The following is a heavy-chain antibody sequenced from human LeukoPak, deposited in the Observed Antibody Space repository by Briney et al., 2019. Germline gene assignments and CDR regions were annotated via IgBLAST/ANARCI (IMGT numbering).Heavy chain of an antibody. CDR2: IYYSGST. V-gene: IGHV4-59*08. J-gene: IGHJ4*02. CDR1: GGSISTYY. D-gene: IGHD3-22*01. CDR3: AASYYYYSSGPRPYYFDL. Sequence: PSETLSLTCTVSGGSISTYYWSWIRQPPGKGLEWIGYIYYSGSTNYNPSLKSRVTISVDTSKNQFSLRLSSVTAADTAVYYCAASYYYYSSGPRPYYFDLWGQGTLVTVSS.